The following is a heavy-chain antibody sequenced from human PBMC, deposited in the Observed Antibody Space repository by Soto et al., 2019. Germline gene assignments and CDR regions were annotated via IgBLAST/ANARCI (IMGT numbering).Heavy chain of an antibody. CDR2: INHSGST. V-gene: IGHV4-34*01. J-gene: IGHJ5*02. CDR3: ARGGVRNWFDP. D-gene: IGHD3-10*01. Sequence: PSETLSLTCAVYGGSFSGYYWSWIRQPPGKGLEWIGEINHSGSTNYNPSLKSRVTISVDTPKNQFSLKLSSVTAADTAVYYCARGGVRNWFDPWGQGTLVTVSS. CDR1: GGSFSGYY.